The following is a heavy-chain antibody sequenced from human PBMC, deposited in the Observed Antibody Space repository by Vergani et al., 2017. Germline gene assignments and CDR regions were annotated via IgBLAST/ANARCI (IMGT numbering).Heavy chain of an antibody. V-gene: IGHV3-30*02. D-gene: IGHD1-1*01. Sequence: QVQLVESGGGVFQPGGSLRLSCAASGFRFNTHNMHCVRQTPGKGLEWVAIILFDGNDKYYADSVKGRFTASRDNSKNTMYLHLDRLRPEDTAVYYCAKDFHWTFDHWCRGTLVSVSS. CDR1: GFRFNTHN. CDR2: ILFDGNDK. J-gene: IGHJ4*02. CDR3: AKDFHWTFDH.